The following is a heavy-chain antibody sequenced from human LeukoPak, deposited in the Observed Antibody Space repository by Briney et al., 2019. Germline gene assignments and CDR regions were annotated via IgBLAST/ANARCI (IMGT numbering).Heavy chain of an antibody. V-gene: IGHV4-59*11. J-gene: IGHJ4*02. CDR2: IYNSVTT. Sequence: SETLSLTRTVSGGSISNPYWSWIRQPPGKGLEWIGYIYNSVTTNHNPSLKSRVTISVDTSKNQFSLKLTSVTAADTAVYYCARQAAFDRSEGQFDYWGQGTLVTVSS. CDR1: GGSISNPY. D-gene: IGHD3-9*01. CDR3: ARQAAFDRSEGQFDY.